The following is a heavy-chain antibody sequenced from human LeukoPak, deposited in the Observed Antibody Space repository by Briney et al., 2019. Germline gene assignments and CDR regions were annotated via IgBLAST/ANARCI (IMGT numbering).Heavy chain of an antibody. CDR2: ISSNGGST. CDR1: GFTFSSYA. V-gene: IGHV3-64D*06. J-gene: IGHJ6*02. D-gene: IGHD6-13*01. Sequence: GGSLRLSGSASGFTFSSYAMHWVRQAPGKGLEYVSAISSNGGSTYYADSVKGRFTISRDNSKNTLYLQMSSLRAEDTAVYYCVKGREYSSSWYDFRYYYYYGMDVWGQGTTVTVSS. CDR3: VKGREYSSSWYDFRYYYYYGMDV.